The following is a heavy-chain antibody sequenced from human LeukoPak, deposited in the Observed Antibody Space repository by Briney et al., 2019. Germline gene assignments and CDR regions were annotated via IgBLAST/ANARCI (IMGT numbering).Heavy chain of an antibody. CDR1: GYSFTSYW. V-gene: IGHV5-10-1*01. Sequence: GESLKISCKGSGYSFTSYWISWVRQMPGKGLEWMGRIDPSDSYTNYSPSFQGHVTISADKSISTAYLQWSSLKASDTAMYYCARRLELRPYYYGMDVWGQGTTVTVSS. CDR3: ARRLELRPYYYGMDV. CDR2: IDPSDSYT. D-gene: IGHD1-7*01. J-gene: IGHJ6*02.